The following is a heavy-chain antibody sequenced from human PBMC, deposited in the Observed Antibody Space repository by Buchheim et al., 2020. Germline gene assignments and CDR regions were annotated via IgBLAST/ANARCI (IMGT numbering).Heavy chain of an antibody. V-gene: IGHV4-59*01. J-gene: IGHJ4*02. CDR3: ARARTGSTYGSSWDYFDY. CDR1: GGSISSSY. D-gene: IGHD6-13*01. CDR2: IYYNGST. Sequence: QVQLQESGPGLVKPSETLSLTCTVSGGSISSSYWSWIRQPPGKGLEWIGYIYYNGSTNYNPSLKSRVTISVDTSKNQFSLKLTSVTAADTAVYYCARARTGSTYGSSWDYFDYWGQGTL.